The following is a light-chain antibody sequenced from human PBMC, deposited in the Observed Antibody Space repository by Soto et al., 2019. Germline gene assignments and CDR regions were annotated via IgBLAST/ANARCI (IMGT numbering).Light chain of an antibody. Sequence: EIVLTQSPGTLSLSPGERATLSCRASQSVSSSYLGWYQQKPGQAPRLLIYGASSRATGIPDKFSGSGSGTDFTLTISRLEPEDFAVYYCQQYGSSRTFGRGTKVEIK. V-gene: IGKV3-20*01. CDR2: GAS. J-gene: IGKJ1*01. CDR1: QSVSSSY. CDR3: QQYGSSRT.